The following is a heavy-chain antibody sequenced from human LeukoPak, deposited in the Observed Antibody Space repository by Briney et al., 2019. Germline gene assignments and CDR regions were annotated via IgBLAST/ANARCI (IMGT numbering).Heavy chain of an antibody. V-gene: IGHV4-4*07. J-gene: IGHJ5*02. CDR2: IYTSGST. Sequence: SETLSLTCTVSGGSISSYYWSWIRHPAGKGLEWIGRIYTSGSTNYNPSLKSRVTMSVDTSKNQFSLKLSSVTAADTAVYYCARVGHIAVAGTYNWFDPWGQGTLVTVSS. D-gene: IGHD6-19*01. CDR1: GGSISSYY. CDR3: ARVGHIAVAGTYNWFDP.